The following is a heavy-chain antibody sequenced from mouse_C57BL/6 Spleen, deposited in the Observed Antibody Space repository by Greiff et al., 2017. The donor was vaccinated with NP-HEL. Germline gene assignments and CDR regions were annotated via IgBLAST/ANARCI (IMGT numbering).Heavy chain of an antibody. D-gene: IGHD1-1*01. CDR3: AITTVVASYYFDY. V-gene: IGHV3-6*01. CDR1: GYSISSGYY. Sequence: EVKLLESGPGLVKPSQSLSLTCSVTGYSISSGYYWNWIRQFPGNKLEWMGYISYDGSNNYNPSLKNRISITRDTSKNQFFLKLNSVTTEDTATYYCAITTVVASYYFDYWGQGTTLTVSS. CDR2: ISYDGSN. J-gene: IGHJ2*01.